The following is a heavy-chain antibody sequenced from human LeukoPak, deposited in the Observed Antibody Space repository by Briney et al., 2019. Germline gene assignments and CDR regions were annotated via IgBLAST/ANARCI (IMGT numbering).Heavy chain of an antibody. CDR3: ARDLANWGNWYFDL. J-gene: IGHJ2*01. CDR1: GGSISSYY. CDR2: IYYSGST. V-gene: IGHV4-59*01. D-gene: IGHD7-27*01. Sequence: PSETLSLTCTDSGGSISSYYWSWIRQPPGKGLEWSGYIYYSGSTNYNPSLKSRVTISVDTSKNQFSLKLSSVTAADTAVYYCARDLANWGNWYFDLWGRGTLVTVSS.